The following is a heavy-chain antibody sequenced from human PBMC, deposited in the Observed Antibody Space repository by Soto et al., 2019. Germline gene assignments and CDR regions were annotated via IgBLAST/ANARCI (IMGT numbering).Heavy chain of an antibody. CDR2: ISSNTSHT. CDR3: ARGLLSYDFWDSYQSDY. Sequence: PGGVLRLSCVVSGFTFSDYYMSWFRQAPGKGLEWVSYISSNTSHTNYADSVKGRFTISRDNARNSLYLQMKSLRAEDTAVYYCARGLLSYDFWDSYQSDYWGQGTQVTVSS. D-gene: IGHD3-3*01. CDR1: GFTFSDYY. V-gene: IGHV3-11*06. J-gene: IGHJ4*02.